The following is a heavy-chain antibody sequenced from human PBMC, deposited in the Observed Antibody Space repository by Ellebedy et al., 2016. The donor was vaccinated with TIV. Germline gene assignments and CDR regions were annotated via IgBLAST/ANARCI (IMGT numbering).Heavy chain of an antibody. V-gene: IGHV1-2*02. Sequence: AASVKVSCKASGYTFTGYYINWVRQAPGQGLEWVGWINPKDGYTAYAQNLQGRVIMTGDTSITTAYMELSWLISDDTAVYYCLRDLTNYGSSSYWGQGTLVTVSS. J-gene: IGHJ4*02. CDR1: GYTFTGYY. CDR3: LRDLTNYGSSSY. D-gene: IGHD3-22*01. CDR2: INPKDGYT.